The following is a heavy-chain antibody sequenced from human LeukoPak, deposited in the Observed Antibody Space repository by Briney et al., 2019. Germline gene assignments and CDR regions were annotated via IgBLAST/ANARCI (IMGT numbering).Heavy chain of an antibody. Sequence: PGGSLRLSCAASGFTVRSNYMSWVRQAPGKGLEWVAIIYSGGSTYYAGSVKGRFTISRDNSKNTLYLQMNSLRAEDTAVYYCAKDGPRRIPYYMDVWGKGTTVTISS. CDR2: IYSGGST. CDR1: GFTVRSNY. CDR3: AKDGPRRIPYYMDV. J-gene: IGHJ6*03. V-gene: IGHV3-53*05. D-gene: IGHD3-16*01.